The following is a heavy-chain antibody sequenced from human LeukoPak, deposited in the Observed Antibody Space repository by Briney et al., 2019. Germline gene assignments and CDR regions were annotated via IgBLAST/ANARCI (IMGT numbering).Heavy chain of an antibody. D-gene: IGHD4-17*01. J-gene: IGHJ4*02. CDR2: INPNSGGT. CDR3: ARDSGTVTTLDLPDY. V-gene: IGHV1-2*04. Sequence: VASVKVSCKASGYTFTGYYMHWVRQAPGQGLEWMGWINPNSGGTNYAQKFQGWVTMTRDTSISTAYMELSRLRSDDTAVYYCARDSGTVTTLDLPDYWGQGTLVTVSS. CDR1: GYTFTGYY.